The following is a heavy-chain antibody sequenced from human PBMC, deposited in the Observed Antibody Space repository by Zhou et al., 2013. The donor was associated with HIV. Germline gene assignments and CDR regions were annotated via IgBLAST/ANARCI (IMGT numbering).Heavy chain of an antibody. D-gene: IGHD3-3*01. CDR2: IIPIFGTA. Sequence: QVQLVQSGAEVKKPGSSVKVSCKASGGTFSSYAISWVRQAPGQGLEWMGGIIPIFGTANYAQKFQGRVTITTDESTSTAYMELSSLRSEDTAVYYCARVVTIFGGVYYFDYWGQGTLVTVSS. CDR3: ARVVTIFGGVYYFDY. CDR1: GGTFSSYA. J-gene: IGHJ4*02. V-gene: IGHV1-69*05.